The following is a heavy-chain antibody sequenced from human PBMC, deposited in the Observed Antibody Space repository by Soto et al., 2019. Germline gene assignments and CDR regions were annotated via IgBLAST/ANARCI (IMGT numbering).Heavy chain of an antibody. D-gene: IGHD5-12*01. CDR3: ARVIRDGYNYIAWYFDY. CDR2: IYYSGST. J-gene: IGHJ4*02. V-gene: IGHV4-31*03. CDR1: GGSISSGGYY. Sequence: SETLSLTCTVSGGSISSGGYYWSWIRQHPGKGLEWIGYIYYSGSTYYNPSLKSRVTISVDTSKNQFSLKLGSVTAADTAVYYCARVIRDGYNYIAWYFDYWGQGTLVTVSS.